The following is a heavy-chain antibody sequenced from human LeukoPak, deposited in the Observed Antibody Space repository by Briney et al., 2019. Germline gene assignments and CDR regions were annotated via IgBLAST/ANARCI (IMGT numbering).Heavy chain of an antibody. Sequence: ASVKVSCKASGGTFSSYAISWVRQAPGQGLEWMGWISAYNGNTNYAQKLQGRVTMTTDTSTSTAYMELRSLRSDDTAVYYCARVEDYLRYYDSSGYADYWGQGTLVTVSS. V-gene: IGHV1-18*01. CDR1: GGTFSSYA. J-gene: IGHJ4*02. CDR3: ARVEDYLRYYDSSGYADY. D-gene: IGHD3-22*01. CDR2: ISAYNGNT.